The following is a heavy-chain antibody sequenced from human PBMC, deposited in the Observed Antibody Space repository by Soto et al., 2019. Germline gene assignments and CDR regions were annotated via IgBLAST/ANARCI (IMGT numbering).Heavy chain of an antibody. D-gene: IGHD3-3*01. CDR2: IYHIGSP. Sequence: SETRSLTCTVSGRPVSSGGYYWTWILHHPGRGLEWIGYIYHIGSPYYNPSLENRVTISLDTSKNQFSLNLTSVTAADTAIYYCVRDRALDRRGHWSDNWGKGTLVTVSA. V-gene: IGHV4-31*03. J-gene: IGHJ5*02. CDR1: GRPVSSGGYY. CDR3: VRDRALDRRGHWSDN.